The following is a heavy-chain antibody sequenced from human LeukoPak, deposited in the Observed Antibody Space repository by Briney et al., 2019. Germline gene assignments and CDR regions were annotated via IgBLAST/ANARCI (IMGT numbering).Heavy chain of an antibody. Sequence: PGGSLRLSCAGSGFTFSSSWIHWVRQDPGKGLVWVSRIHREESSISYADSVKGRFTISRDNAKNTLYLQMNSLRAEDTAVYYCTGGNLAAGGAFDIWGQGTVVTVSS. J-gene: IGHJ3*02. D-gene: IGHD6-13*01. V-gene: IGHV3-74*01. CDR3: TGGNLAAGGAFDI. CDR2: IHREESSI. CDR1: GFTFSSSW.